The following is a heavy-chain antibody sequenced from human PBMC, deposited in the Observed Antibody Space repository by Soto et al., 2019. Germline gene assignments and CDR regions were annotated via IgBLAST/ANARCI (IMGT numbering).Heavy chain of an antibody. CDR3: ATRPAAMSGGPDY. J-gene: IGHJ4*02. Sequence: SETLSLTCSVSGGSISTSRSYWAWIRQPPGKGLEWLANIFYSGSTFYNPSLASRVSVSVDTSKNQFSLKLSSVTAADTAVYYCATRPAAMSGGPDYWGQGTLVTVSS. CDR2: IFYSGST. D-gene: IGHD2-2*01. V-gene: IGHV4-39*07. CDR1: GGSISTSRSY.